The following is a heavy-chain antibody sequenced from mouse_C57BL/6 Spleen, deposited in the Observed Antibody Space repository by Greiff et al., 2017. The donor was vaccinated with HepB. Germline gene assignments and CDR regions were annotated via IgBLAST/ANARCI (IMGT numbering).Heavy chain of an antibody. CDR3: AIDGSSPY. V-gene: IGHV1-69*01. Sequence: QVHVKQPGAELVMPGASVKLSCKASGYTFTSYWMHWVKQRPGQGLEWIGEIDPSDSYTNYNQKFKGKSTLTVDKSSSTAYMQLSSLTSEDSAVYYCAIDGSSPYWGQGTLVTVSA. CDR1: GYTFTSYW. CDR2: IDPSDSYT. J-gene: IGHJ3*01. D-gene: IGHD2-3*01.